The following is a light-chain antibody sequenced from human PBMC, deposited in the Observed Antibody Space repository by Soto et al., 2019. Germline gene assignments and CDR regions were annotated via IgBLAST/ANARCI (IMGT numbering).Light chain of an antibody. CDR3: SSYAISRDVV. Sequence: QSALTQPASVSGSPGQSITISCTGTSSDVGGYDYVSWYQQHPGKAPKLMIYDVINRPSGVSNRFSGSKSGNTASLTISGLPAEDEADYYCSSYAISRDVVFGGGTKVTVL. CDR1: SSDVGGYDY. J-gene: IGLJ2*01. CDR2: DVI. V-gene: IGLV2-14*01.